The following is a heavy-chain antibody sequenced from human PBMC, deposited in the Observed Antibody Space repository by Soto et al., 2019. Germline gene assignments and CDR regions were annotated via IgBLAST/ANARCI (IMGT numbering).Heavy chain of an antibody. D-gene: IGHD3-16*01. J-gene: IGHJ4*02. Sequence: QVQLVQSGAEVKTPGASVKVFCKASGFNFAGYFLHWVRQAPGQGLEWMGRINPNSGATKWAQKFQGRVTMTWDTSIKTASVELVRLTSDDMAMYFCARAVWGSSQELDNWGQGTLVTVSS. CDR1: GFNFAGYF. CDR3: ARAVWGSSQELDN. V-gene: IGHV1-2*02. CDR2: INPNSGAT.